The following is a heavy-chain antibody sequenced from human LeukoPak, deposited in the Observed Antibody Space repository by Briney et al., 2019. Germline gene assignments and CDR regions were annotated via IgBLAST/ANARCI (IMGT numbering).Heavy chain of an antibody. V-gene: IGHV1-46*01. Sequence: ASVKVSCKASGYTFTSHYMHWVRQAPGQGLEWMGIIFPSGGSTSYAQKFQGRVTMTSDTSTTTVYMELSSLTSEDTAVYYCARAGMWCGFSEYWGQGTLVTVSS. D-gene: IGHD2-21*01. J-gene: IGHJ4*02. CDR2: IFPSGGST. CDR3: ARAGMWCGFSEY. CDR1: GYTFTSHY.